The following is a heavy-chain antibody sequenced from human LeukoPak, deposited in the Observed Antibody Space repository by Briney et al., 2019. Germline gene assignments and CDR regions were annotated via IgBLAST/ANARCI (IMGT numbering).Heavy chain of an antibody. D-gene: IGHD2-8*02. Sequence: GGSLRLSCAASGFTFSSYAMSWVRQAPGKGLEWVSAISGSGGSTYYADSVKGRFTISRDNAKNSLYLQMNSLRAEDTAVYYCARNEPLVDDAFDIWGQGTMVTVSS. CDR2: ISGSGGST. V-gene: IGHV3-23*01. CDR1: GFTFSSYA. CDR3: ARNEPLVDDAFDI. J-gene: IGHJ3*02.